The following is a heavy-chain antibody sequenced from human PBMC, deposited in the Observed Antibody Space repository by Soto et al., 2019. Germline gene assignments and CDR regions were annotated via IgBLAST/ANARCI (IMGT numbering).Heavy chain of an antibody. D-gene: IGHD4-17*01. Sequence: HPGGSLRLSCAASGFTFSSYGMHWVRQAPGKGLEWVAVIWYDGSNKYYADSVKGRFTISRDNSKNTLYLQMNSLRAEDTAVYYCAREMTTAASDAFDIWGQGTMVTV. V-gene: IGHV3-33*01. CDR1: GFTFSSYG. CDR2: IWYDGSNK. J-gene: IGHJ3*02. CDR3: AREMTTAASDAFDI.